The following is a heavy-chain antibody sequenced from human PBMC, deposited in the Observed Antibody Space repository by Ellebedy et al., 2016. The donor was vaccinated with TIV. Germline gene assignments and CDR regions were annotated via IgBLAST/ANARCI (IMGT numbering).Heavy chain of an antibody. J-gene: IGHJ4*02. Sequence: GGSLRLXXAASGFTVSRNCMTWARQAAGKGLQWVSVICSDSRIYYADYVKGRFTISRDNSKNTLYLQMNSLRTEDTAVYYCATRAIDYSNIWYYFDYWGQGTLVTVSS. CDR2: ICSDSRI. CDR3: ATRAIDYSNIWYYFDY. V-gene: IGHV3-53*01. CDR1: GFTVSRNC. D-gene: IGHD6-13*01.